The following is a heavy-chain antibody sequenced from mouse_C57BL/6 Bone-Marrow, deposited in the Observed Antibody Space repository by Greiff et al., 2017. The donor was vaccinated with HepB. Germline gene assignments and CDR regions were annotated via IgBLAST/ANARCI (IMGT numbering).Heavy chain of an antibody. D-gene: IGHD1-1*01. V-gene: IGHV2-2*01. CDR2: IWSGGST. CDR3: AREKNYGSHWYFDV. Sequence: QVQLKQSGPGLVQPSQSLSITCTVSGFSLTSYGVHWVRQSPGKGLEWLGVIWSGGSTDYNAAFISRRSISKDNSKSQVFFKMNSVQADDTAIYYCAREKNYGSHWYFDVWGTGTTVTVSS. CDR1: GFSLTSYG. J-gene: IGHJ1*03.